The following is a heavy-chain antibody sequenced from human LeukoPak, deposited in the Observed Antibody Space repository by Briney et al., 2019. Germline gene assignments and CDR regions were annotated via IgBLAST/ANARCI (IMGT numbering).Heavy chain of an antibody. CDR2: ISNSGSTI. D-gene: IGHD6-19*01. CDR3: ASDSSGWNRNWFDP. J-gene: IGHJ5*02. V-gene: IGHV3-48*03. Sequence: PGGSLRLSCAASGLTFSNYEMNWVRQAPGKGLEWVSYISNSGSTIYYADSVRGRFTISRDNAKNSLYLQMNSLRAEDTAVYYCASDSSGWNRNWFDPWGQGTLVTVSS. CDR1: GLTFSNYE.